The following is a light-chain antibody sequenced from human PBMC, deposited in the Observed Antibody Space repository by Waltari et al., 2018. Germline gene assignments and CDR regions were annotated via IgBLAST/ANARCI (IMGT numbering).Light chain of an antibody. CDR2: TFR. CDR1: SSNIGSNY. V-gene: IGLV1-44*01. J-gene: IGLJ1*01. Sequence: QSVLTQSPSASGVPGQRVTISCSGSSSNIGSNYVNWYQQFPGTAPKLRIYTFRQRPLWVPARFSGSKSGTSASLAISGLQSEDEADYYCAAWDGSLNAYVFGAGTKVTVL. CDR3: AAWDGSLNAYV.